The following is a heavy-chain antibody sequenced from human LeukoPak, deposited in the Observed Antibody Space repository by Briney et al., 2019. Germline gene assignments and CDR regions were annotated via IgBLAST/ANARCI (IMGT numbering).Heavy chain of an antibody. CDR2: VWYDGSNK. V-gene: IGHV3-33*01. J-gene: IGHJ6*02. CDR3: ARDVVAATQTFSYGMDV. CDR1: GFSFSSFG. Sequence: AGSLRLSCAASGFSFSSFGIHWVRQAPGKGLEWVAIVWYDGSNKHYADSVKGRFTISRDNSKNTLYLQMNSLRAEDTAVYYCARDVVAATQTFSYGMDVWGQGTTVTVSS. D-gene: IGHD2-15*01.